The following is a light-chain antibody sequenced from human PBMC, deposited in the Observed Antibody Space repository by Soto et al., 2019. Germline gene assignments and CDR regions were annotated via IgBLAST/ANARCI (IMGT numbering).Light chain of an antibody. J-gene: IGKJ2*03. CDR1: QSVSSNY. CDR2: ATS. V-gene: IGKV3-20*01. Sequence: EIVLTQSPGTLSLSPGDRVTLSCRASQSVSSNYLAWYQQKPGQAPRLLIYATSARATGSPDRFSGSGSGTDFPLTISRLEPEDFAMYYCQQYGDYNSPRYSFGQGTRLEI. CDR3: QQYGDYNSPRYS.